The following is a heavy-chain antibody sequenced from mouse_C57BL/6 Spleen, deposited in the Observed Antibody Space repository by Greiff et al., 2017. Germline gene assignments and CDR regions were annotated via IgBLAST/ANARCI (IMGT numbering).Heavy chain of an antibody. CDR2: INPNNGGT. CDR1: GYTFTDYY. CDR3: APYYGKEDDYAMDY. V-gene: IGHV1-26*01. J-gene: IGHJ4*01. D-gene: IGHD2-1*01. Sequence: VQLQQSGPELVKPGASVKISCKASGYTFTDYYMNWVKQSPGKSLEWIGDINPNNGGTSYNQKFKGKATLTVDKSSSTAYMELRSLTSEDSAVYYCAPYYGKEDDYAMDYWGQGTSVTVSS.